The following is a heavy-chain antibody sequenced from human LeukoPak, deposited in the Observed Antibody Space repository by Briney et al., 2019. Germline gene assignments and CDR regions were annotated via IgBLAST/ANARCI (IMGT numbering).Heavy chain of an antibody. CDR2: IKQDGSEK. Sequence: GGSLRLSCAASGFTFSSYWMSWVRQAPGKGLEWVANIKQDGSEKYYVDSVKGRFTTSRDNAKNSLYLQMNSLRAEDTAVYYCARDSQRDSSGGGDFDYWGQGTLVTVSS. V-gene: IGHV3-7*01. D-gene: IGHD6-19*01. J-gene: IGHJ4*02. CDR1: GFTFSSYW. CDR3: ARDSQRDSSGGGDFDY.